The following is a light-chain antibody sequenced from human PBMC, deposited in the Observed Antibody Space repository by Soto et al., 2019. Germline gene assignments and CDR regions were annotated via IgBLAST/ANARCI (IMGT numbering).Light chain of an antibody. CDR1: QDISNF. CDR2: AAS. Sequence: DIQMTQSPTSLSVSVGDSVTITCRASQDISNFLAWYQQKPGRIPKLLISAASTLQSGVPSRFTGSGSGTEFALTISSLQPEDVGTYYCQKYDGAPRTFGQGTKVEI. V-gene: IGKV1-27*01. CDR3: QKYDGAPRT. J-gene: IGKJ1*01.